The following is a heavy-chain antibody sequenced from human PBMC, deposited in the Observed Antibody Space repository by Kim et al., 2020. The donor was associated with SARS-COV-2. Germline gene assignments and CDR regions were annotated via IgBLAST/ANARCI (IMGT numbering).Heavy chain of an antibody. V-gene: IGHV1-69*04. CDR2: IIPILGIA. J-gene: IGHJ6*03. CDR3: ARDSGGSYFFDYYYMDV. Sequence: SVKVSCKASGGTFSSYAISWVRQAPGQGLEWMGRIIPILGIANYAQKFQGRVTITADKSTSTAYMELSSLRSEDTAVYYCARDSGGSYFFDYYYMDVWG. D-gene: IGHD1-26*01. CDR1: GGTFSSYA.